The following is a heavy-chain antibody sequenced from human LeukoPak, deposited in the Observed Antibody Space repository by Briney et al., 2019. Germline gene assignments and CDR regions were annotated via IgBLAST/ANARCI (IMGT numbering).Heavy chain of an antibody. V-gene: IGHV3-30*04. Sequence: GRSLRLSCAASGFTFSSYAMHWVRQAPGKGLEWVAVISYDGSNKYYADSVKGRFTISRDNSKNTLYLQMNSLRAEDTAVYYCAREVDYGGNRDYWGQGTLVTVSS. J-gene: IGHJ4*02. CDR1: GFTFSSYA. CDR3: AREVDYGGNRDY. D-gene: IGHD4-23*01. CDR2: ISYDGSNK.